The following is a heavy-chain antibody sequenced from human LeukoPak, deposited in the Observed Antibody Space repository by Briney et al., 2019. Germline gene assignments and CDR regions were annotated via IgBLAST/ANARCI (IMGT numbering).Heavy chain of an antibody. CDR2: ISGSGDST. CDR3: AKDRGIISDY. D-gene: IGHD3-10*01. CDR1: GFTFSNYG. J-gene: IGHJ4*02. Sequence: GGTLRLSCAASGFTFSNYGMSWVRQAPGKELEWVSSISGSGDSTYYADSVKGRFTISRDNSKNTLYLQMNSLRAEDTAVYYCAKDRGIISDYWGQGTLVTVSS. V-gene: IGHV3-23*01.